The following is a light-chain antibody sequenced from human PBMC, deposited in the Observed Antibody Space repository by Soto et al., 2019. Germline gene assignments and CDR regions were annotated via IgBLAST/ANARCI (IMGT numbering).Light chain of an antibody. J-gene: IGLJ3*02. CDR2: DVT. V-gene: IGLV2-11*01. CDR1: SSDVGGYNY. Sequence: QSALTQPHSVSGSPGQSVTISCTGSSSDVGGYNYVSWYQLHPGKAPKLLIYDVTKRPSGVPDRFSGSKSGNTASLTISGLQAEDEADYSCCSYAGSYTFVVFGGGTQLTVL. CDR3: CSYAGSYTFVV.